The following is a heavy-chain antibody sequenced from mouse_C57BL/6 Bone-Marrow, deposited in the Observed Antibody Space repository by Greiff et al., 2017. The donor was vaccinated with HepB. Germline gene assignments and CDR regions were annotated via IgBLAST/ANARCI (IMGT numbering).Heavy chain of an antibody. D-gene: IGHD1-1*01. Sequence: EVKVVESGGGLVKPGGSLKLSCAASGFTFSDYGMHWVRQAPEKGLEWVAYISSGGSTIYYADTVKGRFTISRDNAKNTLFLQMTSLRSEDTAMYYCARGYYGSSLYFDYWGQGTTLTVSS. CDR3: ARGYYGSSLYFDY. V-gene: IGHV5-17*01. CDR2: ISSGGSTI. CDR1: GFTFSDYG. J-gene: IGHJ2*01.